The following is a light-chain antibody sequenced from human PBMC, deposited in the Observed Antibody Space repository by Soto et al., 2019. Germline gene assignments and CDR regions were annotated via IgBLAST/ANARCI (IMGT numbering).Light chain of an antibody. CDR3: QKYNSAPPVT. CDR2: AAS. CDR1: QVINNY. Sequence: DIQMTQSPSSLSASVGDRVTISCRASQVINNYLAWYQQKPGKGPKLLIYAASTLQSGVPSRFSGSGSGTDFTLTIRSLQPEYVATYYCQKYNSAPPVTFGPGTKVDV. J-gene: IGKJ3*01. V-gene: IGKV1-27*01.